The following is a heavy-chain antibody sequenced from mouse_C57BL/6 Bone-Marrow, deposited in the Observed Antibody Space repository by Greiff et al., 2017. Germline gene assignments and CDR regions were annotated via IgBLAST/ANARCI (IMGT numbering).Heavy chain of an antibody. CDR2: IDPANGNT. D-gene: IGHD2-5*01. J-gene: IGHJ3*01. V-gene: IGHV14-3*01. CDR3: ARGYSRAWFAY. CDR1: GFYIKNTY. Sequence: VQLQQSVAELVRPGASVKLSCTASGFYIKNTYMHWVKQRPEKGLEWIGRIDPANGNTKYAPKFQGKATITADTSSNTAYLQISSLTSEDTAIYSCARGYSRAWFAYWGQGTLVTVSA.